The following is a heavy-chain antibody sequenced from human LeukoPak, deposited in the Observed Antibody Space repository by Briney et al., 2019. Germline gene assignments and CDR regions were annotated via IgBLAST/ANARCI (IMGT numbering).Heavy chain of an antibody. D-gene: IGHD6-19*01. J-gene: IGHJ6*02. CDR3: AGVQEQWLADAYGMDV. Sequence: KPGGSLRLSCAASGFTFSDYYMSWIRQAPGKGLEWVSYISSSGSTIYYADSVKGRFTISRDNAKNSLYLQMNSLRAEDTAVYYCAGVQEQWLADAYGMDVWGQGTTVTVSS. CDR2: ISSSGSTI. CDR1: GFTFSDYY. V-gene: IGHV3-11*01.